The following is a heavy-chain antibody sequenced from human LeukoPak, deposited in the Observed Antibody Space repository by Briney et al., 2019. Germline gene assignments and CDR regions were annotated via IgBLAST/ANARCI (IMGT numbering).Heavy chain of an antibody. CDR2: IYYTGST. V-gene: IGHV4-59*08. CDR3: ARHSSGWGDY. Sequence: PSETLSLTCTVSVGSISSAYWSWIRQPPGKGLEWIGYIYYTGSTNYNPSLKSRVTISVDTSKNQFSLRLSSVTAADTAVYYCARHSSGWGDYWGQGTLVTVSS. D-gene: IGHD6-19*01. CDR1: VGSISSAY. J-gene: IGHJ4*02.